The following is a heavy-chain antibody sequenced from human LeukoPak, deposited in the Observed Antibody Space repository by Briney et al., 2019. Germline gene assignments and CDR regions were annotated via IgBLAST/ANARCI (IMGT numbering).Heavy chain of an antibody. CDR3: AKDAVAGTWLHY. D-gene: IGHD6-19*01. CDR1: GFTFGDYA. CDR2: IRGDGRTT. J-gene: IGHJ4*02. Sequence: GGSLRLSCAASGFTFGDYAMHWVRQAPGQGLEWVSLIRGDGRTTSYAGSVKGRFTISRDNSKNSLYLQMSSLRGEDTAIYYCAKDAVAGTWLHYWGQGTLVTVSS. V-gene: IGHV3-43*02.